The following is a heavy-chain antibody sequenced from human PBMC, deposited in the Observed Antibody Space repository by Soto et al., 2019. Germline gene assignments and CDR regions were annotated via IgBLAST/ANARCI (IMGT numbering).Heavy chain of an antibody. CDR2: VTTSGTT. D-gene: IGHD5-12*01. Sequence: GGSLRLSCAASESAFRSYGMSWVRQAPGKGLEWVSCVTTSGTTYYADSVKGRFTISRDRSKNTLFLQMNSLRAEDTAIYYCASRAIYTVVTDHWGQGTQVTVSS. V-gene: IGHV3-23*01. CDR3: ASRAIYTVVTDH. CDR1: ESAFRSYG. J-gene: IGHJ4*02.